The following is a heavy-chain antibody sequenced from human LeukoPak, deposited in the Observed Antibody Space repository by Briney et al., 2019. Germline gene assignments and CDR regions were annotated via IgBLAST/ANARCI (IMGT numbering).Heavy chain of an antibody. CDR1: GFTFTTYA. CDR2: VNDNGHTT. V-gene: IGHV3-23*01. J-gene: IGHJ3*02. CDR3: AARYGSIFGPLDI. D-gene: IGHD3-9*01. Sequence: GGSLTLSCAGSGFTFTTYAMTWVRQAPGKGLEWVSGVNDNGHTTYYADSVKGRFTISRDNSKSTLYLQMYSLSAEATAIYFCAARYGSIFGPLDIWGQGTMVIVSS.